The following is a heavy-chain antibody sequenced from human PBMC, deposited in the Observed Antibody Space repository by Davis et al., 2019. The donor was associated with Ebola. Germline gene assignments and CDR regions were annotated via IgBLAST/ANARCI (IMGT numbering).Heavy chain of an antibody. D-gene: IGHD2-2*01. CDR2: ISYDGSNK. J-gene: IGHJ5*02. CDR3: ARDLYCSSTSCSAP. CDR1: GFTFSSYA. V-gene: IGHV3-30-3*01. Sequence: GGSLRLSCAASGFTFSSYAMHWVRQAPGKGLEWVAVISYDGSNKYYADSVKGRFTISRDNSKNTLYLQMNSLRAEDTAVYYCARDLYCSSTSCSAPWGQGTLVTVSS.